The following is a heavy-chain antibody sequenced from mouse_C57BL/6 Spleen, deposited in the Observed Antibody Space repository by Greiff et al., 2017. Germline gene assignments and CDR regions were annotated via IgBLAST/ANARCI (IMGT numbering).Heavy chain of an antibody. V-gene: IGHV5-17*01. CDR3: ARLFDEAMYY. J-gene: IGHJ4*01. CDR1: GFTFSDYG. Sequence: EVHLVESGGGLVKPGGSLKLSCAASGFTFSDYGMHWVRQAPEKGLEWVAYISSGSSNIYYADTVKGRVTISRDNAKNTLFMQMTSLRSEDTAMDYCARLFDEAMYYWGQGTSVTVSA. CDR2: ISSGSSNI.